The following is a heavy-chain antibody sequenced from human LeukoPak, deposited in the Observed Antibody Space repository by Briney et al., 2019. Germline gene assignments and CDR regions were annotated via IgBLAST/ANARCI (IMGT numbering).Heavy chain of an antibody. CDR1: GFTFSSYA. J-gene: IGHJ4*02. V-gene: IGHV3-30*04. D-gene: IGHD3-22*01. Sequence: GGSLRLSCAASGFTFSSYAIHWVRQAPGKGLEWVAVISYDGSNKYYADSAKGRFTISRDNSKNTLFLQMNSLRAEDTAVYYCARDLVPYDSSGPFDYWGQGTLVTVSS. CDR2: ISYDGSNK. CDR3: ARDLVPYDSSGPFDY.